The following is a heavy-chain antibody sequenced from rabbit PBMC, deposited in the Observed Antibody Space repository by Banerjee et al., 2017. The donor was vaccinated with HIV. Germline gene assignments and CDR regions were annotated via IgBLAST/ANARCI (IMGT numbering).Heavy chain of an antibody. CDR2: IYTGSSGST. J-gene: IGHJ4*01. V-gene: IGHV1S40*01. CDR3: ARDRSL. CDR1: GFSFSSGYW. Sequence: QSLEESGGDLVKPGASLTLTCTASGFSFSSGYWICWVRQAPGKGLEWIGCIYTGSSGSTYYASWAKGRLTISKASSTTVTLQMTSLTAADTATYFCARDRSLWGPGTLVTVS.